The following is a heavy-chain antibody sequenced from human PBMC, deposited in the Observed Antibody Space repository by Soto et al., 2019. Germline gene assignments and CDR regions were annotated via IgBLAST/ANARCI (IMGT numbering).Heavy chain of an antibody. V-gene: IGHV1-2*02. Sequence: QVQLVQSGAEVKKPGASVKVSCKDSGYTFTGYYMHWVRQAPGQGLEWMGWINPNSGGTNYAQKFQGRVTMTSDTSISTAYMELSRLRSDDTAVYYCARDAGITMVVNWFDPWGQGTLVTVSS. D-gene: IGHD3-10*01. CDR3: ARDAGITMVVNWFDP. J-gene: IGHJ5*02. CDR1: GYTFTGYY. CDR2: INPNSGGT.